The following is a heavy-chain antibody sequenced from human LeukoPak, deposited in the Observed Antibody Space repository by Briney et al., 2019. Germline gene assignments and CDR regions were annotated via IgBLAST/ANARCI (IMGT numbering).Heavy chain of an antibody. Sequence: SQTLSLTCTVSGGSISSGGSISSGYYWGWIRQPPGKGLEWIGSIYHSGSTYYNPSLKSRVTISVDTSKNQFSLKLSSVTAADTAVYYCARLPGFNNGYYFIDFWGQGTLVTVSS. V-gene: IGHV4-39*07. CDR2: IYHSGST. J-gene: IGHJ4*02. D-gene: IGHD1-26*01. CDR3: ARLPGFNNGYYFIDF. CDR1: GGSISSGGSISSGYY.